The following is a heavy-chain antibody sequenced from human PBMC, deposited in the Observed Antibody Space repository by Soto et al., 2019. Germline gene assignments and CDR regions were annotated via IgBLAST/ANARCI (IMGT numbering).Heavy chain of an antibody. J-gene: IGHJ6*02. Sequence: ASVKVSCKASGYTFKSYDVMWVRKAPGQGLEWTGWISGHNGKADYAENFQGRVIMTTDTSTATASMDLRGLRSDDTAVYYCARKGYIGNFAMDVWGQGTTVTVS. V-gene: IGHV1-18*04. D-gene: IGHD5-12*01. CDR1: GYTFKSYD. CDR3: ARKGYIGNFAMDV. CDR2: ISGHNGKA.